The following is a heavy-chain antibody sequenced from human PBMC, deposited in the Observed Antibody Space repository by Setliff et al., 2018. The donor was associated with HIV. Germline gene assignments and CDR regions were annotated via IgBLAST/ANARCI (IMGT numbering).Heavy chain of an antibody. CDR1: GFTFSDYY. J-gene: IGHJ6*03. V-gene: IGHV1-3*01. CDR3: AREGKFRYYYYMDV. D-gene: IGHD3-10*01. Sequence: GASVKVSCKASGFTFSDYYMHWVRQAPGQGLEWMGWVNAGNGNTKYSQKFQGRVTFTRDTSASTAYMELSSLRSEDTAVYYCAREGKFRYYYYMDVWGKGTTVTVSS. CDR2: VNAGNGNT.